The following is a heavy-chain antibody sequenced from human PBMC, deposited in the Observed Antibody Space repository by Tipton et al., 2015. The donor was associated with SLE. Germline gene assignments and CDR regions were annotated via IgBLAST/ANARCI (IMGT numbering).Heavy chain of an antibody. CDR3: AHLPSATHDRYFDL. J-gene: IGHJ2*01. V-gene: IGHV3-66*02. CDR1: GFTVSSSY. D-gene: IGHD1-1*01. Sequence: SLRLSCAASGFTVSSSYMTWVRQAPGKGLEWVSVIYTGGNTYYADSVKGRFTISRDNSKNTLDLQMNSLRAEDTAVYYCAHLPSATHDRYFDLWGRGTLVTVSS. CDR2: IYTGGNT.